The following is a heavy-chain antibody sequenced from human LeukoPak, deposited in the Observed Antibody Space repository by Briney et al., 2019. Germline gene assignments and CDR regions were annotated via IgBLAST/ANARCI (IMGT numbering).Heavy chain of an antibody. CDR3: ARDRDPGYYDTNGYRRINAFDI. J-gene: IGHJ3*02. CDR1: GFTFSSYT. D-gene: IGHD3-22*01. Sequence: PGGSLRLSCAASGFTFSSYTMHWVRQAPGKGLEWVAVISYDGSNKYYADSVKGRFTISRDNSKNTLYLQMNSLRAEDTAVYYCARDRDPGYYDTNGYRRINAFDILGQGTMATVSS. CDR2: ISYDGSNK. V-gene: IGHV3-30*04.